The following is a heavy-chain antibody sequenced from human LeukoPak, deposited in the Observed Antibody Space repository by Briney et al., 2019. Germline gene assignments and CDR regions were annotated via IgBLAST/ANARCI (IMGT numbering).Heavy chain of an antibody. J-gene: IGHJ4*02. CDR2: IYHSGST. CDR1: GYSISSGYY. Sequence: SETLSLTCAVSGYSISSGYYWGWIWQPPGKGLEWIGSIYHSGSTYYNPSLKSRVTISVDTSKNQFSLKLSSVTAADTAVYYCASDDLSSRAAYWGQGTLVTVSS. V-gene: IGHV4-38-2*01. D-gene: IGHD3-3*01. CDR3: ASDDLSSRAAY.